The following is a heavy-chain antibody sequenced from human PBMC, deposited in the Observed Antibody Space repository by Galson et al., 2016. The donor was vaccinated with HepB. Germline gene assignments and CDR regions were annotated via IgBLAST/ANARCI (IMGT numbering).Heavy chain of an antibody. J-gene: IGHJ3*02. V-gene: IGHV3-13*01. CDR2: IGTAGDT. CDR3: ARGGLCSGPSCPPILFDI. D-gene: IGHD2-15*01. Sequence: SLRLSCAASGFTFSVYDMHWVRRVTGKGLEWVSAIGTAGDTHYSGSVQGRFTISRENGKNSLYLQLNSLRAGDTAVYYCARGGLCSGPSCPPILFDIWGQGTIVIVSS. CDR1: GFTFSVYD.